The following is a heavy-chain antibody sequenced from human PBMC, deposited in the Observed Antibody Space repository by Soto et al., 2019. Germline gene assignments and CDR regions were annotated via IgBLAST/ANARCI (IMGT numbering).Heavy chain of an antibody. Sequence: KGLEWIGYIYYTGSTSYNPSLKSRVTISVDTSKNQFSLKLSSVTAADTAVYYFFFFQAEDGMRYLCTVSAFLLNRSSDL. J-gene: IGHJ2*01. V-gene: IGHV4-31*02. CDR2: IYYTGST. D-gene: IGHD3-9*01. CDR3: FFFQAEDGMRYLCTVSAFLLNRSSDL.